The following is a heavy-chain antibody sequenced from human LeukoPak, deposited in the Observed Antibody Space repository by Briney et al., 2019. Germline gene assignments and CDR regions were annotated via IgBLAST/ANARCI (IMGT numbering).Heavy chain of an antibody. CDR1: GFTFSSYA. V-gene: IGHV3-30-3*01. CDR3: AKVSMTRGYSGYDSRGGYFDY. J-gene: IGHJ4*02. CDR2: ISYDGNNK. D-gene: IGHD5-12*01. Sequence: GGSLRLSCAASGFTFSSYAIQWVRQAPGKGLEWVAVISYDGNNKYYADSVKGRFTISRDNSKNTLYLQMNSLRAEDTAVYYCAKVSMTRGYSGYDSRGGYFDYWGQGTLVTVSS.